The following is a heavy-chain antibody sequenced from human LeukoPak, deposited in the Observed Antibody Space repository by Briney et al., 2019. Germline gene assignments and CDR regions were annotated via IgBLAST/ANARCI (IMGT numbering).Heavy chain of an antibody. CDR3: AKRLSFGVAIGDFDY. Sequence: GSLRLSCAASGFTFSNYAMSWVRQAPGKGLEWVSAISGSGDSTYYADSVKGRFTISRDSSMETLYLQMNSLRAEDTATYFCAKRLSFGVAIGDFDYWGQGTLVTVSS. D-gene: IGHD3-3*01. CDR2: ISGSGDST. V-gene: IGHV3-23*01. CDR1: GFTFSNYA. J-gene: IGHJ4*02.